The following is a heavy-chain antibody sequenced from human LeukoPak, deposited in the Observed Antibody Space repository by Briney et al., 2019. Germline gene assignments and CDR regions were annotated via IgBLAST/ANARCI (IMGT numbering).Heavy chain of an antibody. V-gene: IGHV4-34*01. J-gene: IGHJ4*02. Sequence: SETLSLTCAVYGGSFSGYYWSWIRQPPGKGLEWIGEINHSGSTNYNPSLKSRVNISVDTSKNQFSLKLSSVTAADTAVYYCGRGVTPDCGGQGTLVTVSS. CDR3: GRGVTPDC. D-gene: IGHD4-11*01. CDR2: INHSGST. CDR1: GGSFSGYY.